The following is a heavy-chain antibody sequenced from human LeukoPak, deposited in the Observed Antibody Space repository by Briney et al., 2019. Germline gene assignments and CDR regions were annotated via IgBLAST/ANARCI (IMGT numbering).Heavy chain of an antibody. D-gene: IGHD3-3*01. CDR2: IYSGGST. CDR3: ARDDPTLFWSGSPFY. Sequence: GGSLRLSCAASGFTVSSNYMSWVRQAPGTGLEWVSVIYSGGSTYYADSVKGRFTISRDNSKNTLYLQMNSLRAEDTAVYYCARDDPTLFWSGSPFYWGQGTLVTVSS. J-gene: IGHJ4*02. V-gene: IGHV3-53*01. CDR1: GFTVSSNY.